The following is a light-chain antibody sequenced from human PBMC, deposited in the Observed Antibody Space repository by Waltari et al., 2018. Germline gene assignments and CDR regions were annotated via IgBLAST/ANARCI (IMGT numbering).Light chain of an antibody. Sequence: DIPLTQSPSSLSAPVVDSVTMTCRASQSITHFLNWFQHKPGNAPKLLISTASTLQSGVPSRFSGSGSGTDFTLTVSGLQPEDFAVYFCQQSHSSPYTFGQGTKLEIK. J-gene: IGKJ2*01. V-gene: IGKV1-39*01. CDR1: QSITHF. CDR3: QQSHSSPYT. CDR2: TAS.